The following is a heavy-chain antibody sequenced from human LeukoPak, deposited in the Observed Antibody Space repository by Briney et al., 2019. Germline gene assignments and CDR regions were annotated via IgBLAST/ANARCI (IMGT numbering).Heavy chain of an antibody. CDR2: ISGSGGST. CDR3: AKADLPAYFWSGYTY. D-gene: IGHD3-3*01. Sequence: GGSLRLSCAASGFTFSSYAMSWVRQAPGKGLEWVSAISGSGGSTYYADSVKGRFTISRDNSKNTLYLQMNSLRAEDTAVYYCAKADLPAYFWSGYTYWGQGTLVTVSS. J-gene: IGHJ4*02. CDR1: GFTFSSYA. V-gene: IGHV3-23*01.